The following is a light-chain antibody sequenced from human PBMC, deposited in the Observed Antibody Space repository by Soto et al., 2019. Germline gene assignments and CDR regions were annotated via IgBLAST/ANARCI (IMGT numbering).Light chain of an antibody. CDR3: QQYDNYWT. J-gene: IGKJ1*01. CDR2: DAS. Sequence: DIQITQSPSTLSASVGDRVTITCRASQSVRSWLAWYQQKPGTAPKLLIFDASRLESGVPSRFSGSASGTEFTLTISSLQPDDFATYYCQQYDNYWTFGQGTKVDIK. CDR1: QSVRSW. V-gene: IGKV1-5*01.